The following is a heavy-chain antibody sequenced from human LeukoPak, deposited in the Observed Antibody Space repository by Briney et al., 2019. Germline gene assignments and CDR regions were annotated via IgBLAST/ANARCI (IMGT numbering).Heavy chain of an antibody. Sequence: ASVKVSCKASGYTFTGYYIHWVRQAPGQGLEWMGWINPNSGGTNYAQSFQGRVTMTGDTSITTAYMELSRLRSDDTAAYYCARTFYDLSLAFDIWGQGTMVTVSS. CDR1: GYTFTGYY. D-gene: IGHD2/OR15-2a*01. CDR2: INPNSGGT. CDR3: ARTFYDLSLAFDI. J-gene: IGHJ3*02. V-gene: IGHV1-2*02.